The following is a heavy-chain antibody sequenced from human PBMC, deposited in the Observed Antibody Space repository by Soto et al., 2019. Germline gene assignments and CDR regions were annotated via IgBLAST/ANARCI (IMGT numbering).Heavy chain of an antibody. CDR2: IIPIFGTA. Sequence: SVKVSCKASGGTFSSYTISWVRQAPGQGLEWMGGIIPIFGTANYAQKFQGRVTITADKSTSTAYMELSSLRSEDTAVYYCARRSGARTGTLDYWGQGTLVTVSS. CDR3: ARRSGARTGTLDY. J-gene: IGHJ4*02. D-gene: IGHD1-1*01. V-gene: IGHV1-69*06. CDR1: GGTFSSYT.